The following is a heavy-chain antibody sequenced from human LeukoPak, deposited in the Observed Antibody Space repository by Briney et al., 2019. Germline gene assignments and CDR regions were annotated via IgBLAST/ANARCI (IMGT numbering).Heavy chain of an antibody. CDR2: IYTSGST. Sequence: PSETLSLTCTVSGDSINSFYWSWLRQPPGKGLEWIGYIYTSGSTHYNPSLKSRVTISADTSKNQFSLKLSSVTAADTAVYYCARSLAGVFDALDIWGQGTMVTVSS. J-gene: IGHJ3*02. CDR1: GDSINSFY. D-gene: IGHD6-19*01. V-gene: IGHV4-4*09. CDR3: ARSLAGVFDALDI.